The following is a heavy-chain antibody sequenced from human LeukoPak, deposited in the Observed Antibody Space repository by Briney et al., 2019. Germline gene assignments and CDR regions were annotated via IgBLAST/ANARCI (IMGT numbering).Heavy chain of an antibody. CDR2: ISFDGRSD. CDR1: GFTFSNYA. J-gene: IGHJ4*02. V-gene: IGHV3-30*04. Sequence: PGGSLRLSCAASGFTFSNYALHWVRQAPGKGLEWVAVISFDGRSDYYADSVKGRFSLSRDNSKNTLYLQMNSLRTEDTAVYYCTAYVTTGAPFDNWGQGTLVTVSS. D-gene: IGHD4-17*01. CDR3: TAYVTTGAPFDN.